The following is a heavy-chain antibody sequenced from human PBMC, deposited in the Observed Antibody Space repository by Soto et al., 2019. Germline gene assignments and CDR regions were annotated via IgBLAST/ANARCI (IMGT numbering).Heavy chain of an antibody. CDR1: GFTFSSYG. CDR2: IWYDGSNK. CDR3: ARDLQNYDFWRGYYYYYGMDV. J-gene: IGHJ6*02. D-gene: IGHD3-3*01. V-gene: IGHV3-33*01. Sequence: VGSLRLSCAASGFTFSSYGMHWVRQAPGKGLEWVAVIWYDGSNKYYADSAKDRFTISRDNSKNTLYLQMNSLRAEDTAVYYCARDLQNYDFWRGYYYYYGMDVWGQGTTVTVSS.